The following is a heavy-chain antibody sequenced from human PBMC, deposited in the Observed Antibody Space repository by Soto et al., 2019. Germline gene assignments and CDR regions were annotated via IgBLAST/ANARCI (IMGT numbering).Heavy chain of an antibody. J-gene: IGHJ4*02. V-gene: IGHV3-30*18. Sequence: QVQLVESGGGVVQPGRSLRLSCAASGLTFTNHGMHWVRQAPGKGLEWVAHISYDGTTEHYADTVKGRFTISRDNPNKPVHLQLNSLRPEDTAVYYCVQDRLYNWNEPLDFWGQGTLGTVSS. D-gene: IGHD1-20*01. CDR2: ISYDGTTE. CDR3: VQDRLYNWNEPLDF. CDR1: GLTFTNHG.